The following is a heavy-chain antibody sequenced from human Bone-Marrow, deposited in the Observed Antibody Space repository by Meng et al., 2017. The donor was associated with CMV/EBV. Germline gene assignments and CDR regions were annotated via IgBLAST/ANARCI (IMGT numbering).Heavy chain of an antibody. CDR3: TRGKVLTRSYGGNPRDHYGMDV. Sequence: SVMVFCKAAGGTFTTHAISWVRQAPGQGLVWMGMITPIFGTINYAQKFQGRVTISTDESTSAAYMELSSLRSEDTAVYYCTRGKVLTRSYGGNPRDHYGMDVWGQGTTVTVSS. J-gene: IGHJ6*02. CDR1: GGTFTTHA. D-gene: IGHD4-23*01. CDR2: ITPIFGTI. V-gene: IGHV1-69*05.